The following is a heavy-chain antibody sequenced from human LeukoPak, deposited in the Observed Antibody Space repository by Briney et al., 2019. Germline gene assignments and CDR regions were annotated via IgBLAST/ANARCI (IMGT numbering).Heavy chain of an antibody. D-gene: IGHD3-16*01. V-gene: IGHV3-74*01. CDR2: ITSDGSNI. J-gene: IGHJ4*02. CDR1: GFTFSNFW. CDR3: ARGGHSSVDY. Sequence: PGGSLRLSCAASGFTFSNFWLHWVRQAPGKGLEWVSRITSDGSNINYADSVQGQFTISRDNAKNTLYLQMNSLRAEDTAVYYCARGGHSSVDYWGQGALVTVSS.